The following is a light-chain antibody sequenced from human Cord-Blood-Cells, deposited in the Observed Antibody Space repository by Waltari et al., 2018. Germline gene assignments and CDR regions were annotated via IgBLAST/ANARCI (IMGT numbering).Light chain of an antibody. Sequence: IVMTQSPLSLPVTPGEPASISCSSSQILLHINGYDYLDWYLQKPGQSPQLLIYLGSNRASGVPDRFSGSGSGTDFTLKISRVEAEDVGVYYCMQALQTPTFGQGTKVEIK. CDR2: LGS. V-gene: IGKV2-28*01. CDR1: QILLHINGYDY. CDR3: MQALQTPT. J-gene: IGKJ1*01.